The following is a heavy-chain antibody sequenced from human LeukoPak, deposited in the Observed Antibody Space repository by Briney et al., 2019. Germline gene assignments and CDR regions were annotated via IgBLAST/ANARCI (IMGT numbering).Heavy chain of an antibody. CDR3: ARDPPGAAAYYYYGMDV. CDR1: GCTFTSYG. V-gene: IGHV1-18*01. Sequence: ASVKVSCKASGCTFTSYGISWVRQAPGQGLEWMGWISAYNGNTNYAQKLQGRVTMTTDTSTSTAYMELRSLRSDDTAVYYCARDPPGAAAYYYYGMDVWGQGTTVTVSS. CDR2: ISAYNGNT. D-gene: IGHD6-13*01. J-gene: IGHJ6*02.